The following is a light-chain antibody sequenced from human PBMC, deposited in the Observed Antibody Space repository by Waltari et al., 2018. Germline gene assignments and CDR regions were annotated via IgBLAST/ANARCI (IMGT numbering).Light chain of an antibody. J-gene: IGKJ3*01. CDR2: KAS. CDR3: QQYNSAPFT. V-gene: IGKV1-12*01. Sequence: DIQMTKSPSSLSASVGDRVTITCRASQGISSWLAWYQQRPGKAPNLLIYKASSLQSGVPSRFSGSGSGTDFTLTISSLQPEDFATYYCQQYNSAPFTFGPGTKLDIK. CDR1: QGISSW.